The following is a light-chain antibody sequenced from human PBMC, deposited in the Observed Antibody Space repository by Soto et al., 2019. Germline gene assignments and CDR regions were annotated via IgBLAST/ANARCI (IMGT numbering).Light chain of an antibody. Sequence: DIQMTHSPSSLSASVRDSVTITCRASQNIRNYLNWYQQKPGKAPKLLIYKASTLKSGVPSRFSGSGSGTEFTLTISSLQPDDFATYYCQHYNSYSEAFGQGTKVDIK. CDR3: QHYNSYSEA. J-gene: IGKJ1*01. CDR2: KAS. V-gene: IGKV1-5*03. CDR1: QNIRNY.